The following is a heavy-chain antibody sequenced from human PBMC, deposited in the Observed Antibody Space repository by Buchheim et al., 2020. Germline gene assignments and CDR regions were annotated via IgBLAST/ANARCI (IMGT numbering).Heavy chain of an antibody. CDR2: IYNGGRT. Sequence: EVQLVESGGGLVQPGGSLRLSCAASGFTVSDYYMNWVRQAPGKGLEWVSIIYNGGRTYYADSVKGRFTFSRDNSKNTLYLQMNSLRAEDTAVYYCARVLHAGGTALHFDNWGQGTL. CDR3: ARVLHAGGTALHFDN. V-gene: IGHV3-66*01. J-gene: IGHJ5*02. CDR1: GFTVSDYY. D-gene: IGHD4-23*01.